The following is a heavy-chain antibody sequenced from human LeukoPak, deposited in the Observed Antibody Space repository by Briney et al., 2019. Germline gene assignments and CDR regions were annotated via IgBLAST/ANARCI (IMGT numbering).Heavy chain of an antibody. D-gene: IGHD3-22*01. CDR2: LDNNGDNT. V-gene: IGHV3-23*01. J-gene: IGHJ3*02. Sequence: GSLRLSCVGSGYTFTTYGMSWVRQAPGKGLEWVSGLDNNGDNTYYADSVKGRFTISRDNSKNTLYLQMNSLRVEDTAVYYCATHYYDSSGYYYDHAFDIWGQGTMVTVSS. CDR3: ATHYYDSSGYYYDHAFDI. CDR1: GYTFTTYG.